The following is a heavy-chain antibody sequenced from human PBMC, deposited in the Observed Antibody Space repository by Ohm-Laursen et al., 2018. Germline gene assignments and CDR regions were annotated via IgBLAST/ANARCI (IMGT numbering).Heavy chain of an antibody. CDR3: ARRGHAFDI. CDR2: INHSGST. Sequence: SETLSLTCTVYGGAFSGYYWSWIRLPPGKGLEWIGEINHSGSTNYNPSLKNRVTISLNTSKNQLPLKMSSVTAADTAVYYCARRGHAFDIWGQGTMVTVSS. V-gene: IGHV4-34*01. J-gene: IGHJ3*02. CDR1: GGAFSGYY.